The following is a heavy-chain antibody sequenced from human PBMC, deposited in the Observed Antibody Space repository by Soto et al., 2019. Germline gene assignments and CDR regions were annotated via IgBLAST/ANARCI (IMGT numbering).Heavy chain of an antibody. J-gene: IGHJ4*02. Sequence: QVQLQESGPRLVKPSGTLTLTCAVSGGSISSTSWWGWVRQPPGKALEWIGEIYHAETTNYNPSPKRRAAQEVDKSKRQVSLRLTSVTAADTAVYYCAHRPWVGSPLDVWGQGTRVTVSA. CDR3: AHRPWVGSPLDV. V-gene: IGHV4-4*02. CDR2: IYHAETT. D-gene: IGHD1-26*01. CDR1: GGSISSTSW.